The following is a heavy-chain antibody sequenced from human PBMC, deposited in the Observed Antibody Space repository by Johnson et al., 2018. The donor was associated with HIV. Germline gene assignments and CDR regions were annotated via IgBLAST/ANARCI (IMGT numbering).Heavy chain of an antibody. J-gene: IGHJ3*02. Sequence: VQLVESGVGLVKPGGSLRLSCAASGFTVRSDYMNWVRQAPGKGLEWVSIIYSGGSTKYADSVKGRFIISRDNSKNRLFLQMNSLRAEDTAVYYCASAWGELDDAFDIWGQGTMVTVSS. CDR1: GFTVRSDY. D-gene: IGHD1-26*01. CDR3: ASAWGELDDAFDI. CDR2: IYSGGST. V-gene: IGHV3-66*02.